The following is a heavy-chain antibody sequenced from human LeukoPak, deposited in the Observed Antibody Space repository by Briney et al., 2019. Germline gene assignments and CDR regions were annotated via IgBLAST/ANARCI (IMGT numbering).Heavy chain of an antibody. CDR3: ARVGIQLWLAYYMDV. Sequence: QPGGSLRLSCAASGFTFSSYAMHWVRQAPGKGLEYVSAISSNGGSTYYANSVKGRFTISRDNSKNTLYLQMGSPRAEDMAVYYCARVGIQLWLAYYMDVWGKGTTVTVSS. D-gene: IGHD5-18*01. V-gene: IGHV3-64*01. J-gene: IGHJ6*03. CDR2: ISSNGGST. CDR1: GFTFSSYA.